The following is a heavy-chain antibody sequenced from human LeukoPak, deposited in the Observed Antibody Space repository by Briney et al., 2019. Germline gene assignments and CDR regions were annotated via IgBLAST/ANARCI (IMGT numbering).Heavy chain of an antibody. D-gene: IGHD4-11*01. V-gene: IGHV3-48*03. CDR2: ISSSGSTM. CDR3: ARGVYSYDY. J-gene: IGHJ4*02. Sequence: GGSLRLSCAASGFTFSSYEVNWVRQAPGKGLEWVSYISSSGSTMYYADSVKGRFTVSRDNAKNSLFLQMNSLRAEDTAVYYCARGVYSYDYWGQGTLVTVSS. CDR1: GFTFSSYE.